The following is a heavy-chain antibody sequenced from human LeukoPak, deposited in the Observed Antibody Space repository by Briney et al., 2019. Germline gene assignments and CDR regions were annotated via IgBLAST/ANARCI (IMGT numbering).Heavy chain of an antibody. D-gene: IGHD3-22*01. CDR1: GGSISSYY. Sequence: PSETLSLTCTVSGGSISSYYWSWIRQPPGKGLKWIGNIYYSGYTTYSPSLRSRVTISVDTSKNQFSLKLSSVTAADTAVYYCARVLGGYSYVYGPDFDYWGQGTLVTVSS. V-gene: IGHV4-59*12. J-gene: IGHJ4*02. CDR3: ARVLGGYSYVYGPDFDY. CDR2: IYYSGYT.